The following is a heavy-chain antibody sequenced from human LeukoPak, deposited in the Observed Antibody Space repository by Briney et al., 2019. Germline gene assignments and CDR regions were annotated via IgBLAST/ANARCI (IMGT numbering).Heavy chain of an antibody. D-gene: IGHD1-26*01. CDR3: SREAVGGRRGATKLHFDY. V-gene: IGHV3-49*04. CDR1: GFSSVDYA. Sequence: GRSLSLSCTISGFSSVDYAIAWVRQAPGEGLELVGFIRSKAYGGTSEYAASVKGRFTLSRDGSKSIAYLQMNSLKAEDTAVYYCSREAVGGRRGATKLHFDYWGQGTLVTVSS. CDR2: IRSKAYGGTS. J-gene: IGHJ4*02.